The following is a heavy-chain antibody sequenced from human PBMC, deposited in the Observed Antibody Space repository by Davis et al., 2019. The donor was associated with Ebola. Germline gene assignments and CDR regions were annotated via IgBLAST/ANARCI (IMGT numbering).Heavy chain of an antibody. D-gene: IGHD3-16*01. CDR1: GFTFSNYW. CDR2: IKPDGSEP. Sequence: GESLKISCAASGFTFSNYWMNWFRQAPGKGLEWVANIKPDGSEPHYVDSVRGRFTISRDNAKNTLYLQMNSLRVEDTAVYYCGGSEFWGQGTQVTVSP. CDR3: GGSEF. J-gene: IGHJ4*02. V-gene: IGHV3-7*03.